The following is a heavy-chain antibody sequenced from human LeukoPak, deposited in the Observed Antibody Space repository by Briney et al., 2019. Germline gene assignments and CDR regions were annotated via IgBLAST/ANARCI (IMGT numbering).Heavy chain of an antibody. CDR3: ARHEKVPADHSWFDP. D-gene: IGHD2-2*01. CDR1: GGSISSGSYY. V-gene: IGHV4-61*02. Sequence: SQTLSLTCTVSGGSISSGSYYWSWIRQPAGKGLEWIGRIYTSGSTNYNPSLKSRVTISVDTSKNQFSLKLSSVTAADTAVYYCARHEKVPADHSWFDPWGQGTLVTVSS. CDR2: IYTSGST. J-gene: IGHJ5*02.